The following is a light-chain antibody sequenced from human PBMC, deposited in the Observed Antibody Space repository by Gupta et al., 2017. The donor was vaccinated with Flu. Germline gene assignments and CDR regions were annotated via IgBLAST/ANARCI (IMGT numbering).Light chain of an antibody. CDR3: QQSYSFPYS. V-gene: IGKV1-39*01. J-gene: IGKJ2*03. CDR1: QSITTY. CDR2: AAS. Sequence: GDRVTITCRASQSITTYFNWYQQKPGQAPNLLIYAASSLRSGVSSRFSGSGSGTYFTLTITSLQPDDFATYYCQQSYSFPYSFGQGTKLEIK.